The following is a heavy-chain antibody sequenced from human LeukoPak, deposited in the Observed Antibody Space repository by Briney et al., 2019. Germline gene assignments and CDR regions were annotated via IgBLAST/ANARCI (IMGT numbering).Heavy chain of an antibody. Sequence: PGGSLRLSCAASGLTFSNAWMSWVRQAPGKGLEWVGRIKSKTDGGTTDYAASVKGRFTISRDDSKNTLYLQMNSLKTEDTAVYYCTTAYYYGSGTFDPWGQGTLVTVSS. CDR3: TTAYYYGSGTFDP. J-gene: IGHJ5*02. V-gene: IGHV3-15*01. D-gene: IGHD3-10*01. CDR2: IKSKTDGGTT. CDR1: GLTFSNAW.